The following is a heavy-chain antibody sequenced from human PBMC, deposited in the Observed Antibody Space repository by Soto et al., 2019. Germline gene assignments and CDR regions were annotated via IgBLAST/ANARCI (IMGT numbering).Heavy chain of an antibody. CDR2: ISYDGSNK. D-gene: IGHD2-21*02. J-gene: IGHJ4*02. V-gene: IGHV3-30-3*01. CDR3: LVVTAPSVIFDY. CDR1: GFTFSSYA. Sequence: QVQLVESGGGVVQPGRSLRLSCAASGFTFSSYAMHWVRQAPGKGLEWVAVISYDGSNKYYADSVKGRFTISRDNSKNTLYLQMNSLRAEDTAVYYCLVVTAPSVIFDYWGQGTLVTVSS.